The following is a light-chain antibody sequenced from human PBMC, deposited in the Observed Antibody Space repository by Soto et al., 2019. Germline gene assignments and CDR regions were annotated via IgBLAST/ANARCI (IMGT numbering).Light chain of an antibody. CDR2: GNI. J-gene: IGLJ2*01. Sequence: QSVLTQPPSVTGAPGQRVTISCTGSNSNIGAGYDVHWYRQFPGTAPKLLNYGNINRPSGVPDRFSGSKSGTSASLAITGLQAEDEAHYYCHSFDSRLIGLLFGGGTKLTVL. CDR1: NSNIGAGYD. V-gene: IGLV1-40*01. CDR3: HSFDSRLIGLL.